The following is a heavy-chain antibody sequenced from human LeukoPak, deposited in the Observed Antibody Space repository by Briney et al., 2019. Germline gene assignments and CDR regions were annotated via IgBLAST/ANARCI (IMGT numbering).Heavy chain of an antibody. D-gene: IGHD3-22*01. J-gene: IGHJ4*02. CDR3: ARDPNYYDSSGYPPYDY. CDR2: IYYSGST. V-gene: IGHV4-39*07. CDR1: GGFISSSSYY. Sequence: SETLSLTCTVSGGFISSSSYYWGWIRQPPGKGLEWIGSIYYSGSTYYNPSLKSRVTISVDTSKNQFSLKLSSVTAADTAVYYCARDPNYYDSSGYPPYDYWGQGTLVTVSS.